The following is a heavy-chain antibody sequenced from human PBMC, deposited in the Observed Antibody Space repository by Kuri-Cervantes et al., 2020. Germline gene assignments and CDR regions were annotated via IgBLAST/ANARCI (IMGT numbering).Heavy chain of an antibody. V-gene: IGHV3-64*01. CDR3: ARDTGSGWYF. D-gene: IGHD6-19*01. J-gene: IGHJ4*02. CDR1: GFTFSSYA. CDR2: ISSNGGST. Sequence: GESLKISCAASGFTFSSYAMHWVRQAPGKGLEYVSAISSNGGSTYYANSVKGRFTISRDNSKNTLYLQMGSLRAEDMAVYYCARDTGSGWYFGGQGTLVTVSS.